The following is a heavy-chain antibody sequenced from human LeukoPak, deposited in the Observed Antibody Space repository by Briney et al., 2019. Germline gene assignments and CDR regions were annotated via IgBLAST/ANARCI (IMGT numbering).Heavy chain of an antibody. CDR2: ITSSATT. CDR1: GFTFSDYY. CDR3: ARAPPYSSTFFDY. J-gene: IGHJ4*02. Sequence: GGSLRLSCAASGFTFSDYYMTWIRQAPGKGLEWVSYITSSATTYYADSVKGRFTISRDNAKNSLYLQMNSLRAEDTAVYYCARAPPYSSTFFDYWGQGTLVTVSS. D-gene: IGHD6-13*01. V-gene: IGHV3-69-1*02.